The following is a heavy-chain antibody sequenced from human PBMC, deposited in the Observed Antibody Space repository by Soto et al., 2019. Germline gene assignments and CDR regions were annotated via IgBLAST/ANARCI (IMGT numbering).Heavy chain of an antibody. CDR3: AKDRLAGNFDY. CDR2: ISATGGST. J-gene: IGHJ4*02. CDR1: GFTFNNSA. Sequence: WGSLRLSCAASGFTFNNSAMNWVLQAPGKGLEWVATISATGGSTYYADSVKGRFTISRDNSKNTLYLQMNGLRVEDTAVYYCAKDRLAGNFDYWGQGTQVTVSS. V-gene: IGHV3-23*01.